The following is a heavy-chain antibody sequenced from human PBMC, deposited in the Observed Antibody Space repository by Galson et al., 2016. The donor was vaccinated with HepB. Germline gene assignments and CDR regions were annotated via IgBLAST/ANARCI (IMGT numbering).Heavy chain of an antibody. V-gene: IGHV3-7*01. CDR3: AREGHFDWLLYGNIGD. D-gene: IGHD3-9*01. J-gene: IGHJ4*02. Sequence: SLRLSCAASGFTFSSFWMSWVRQAPGKGLEWVANIKQDGSETYYVDSVKGRFTISRDNAKNSLYLQMNSLSAEDTAVYYCAREGHFDWLLYGNIGDWGQGTLVTVSS. CDR2: IKQDGSET. CDR1: GFTFSSFW.